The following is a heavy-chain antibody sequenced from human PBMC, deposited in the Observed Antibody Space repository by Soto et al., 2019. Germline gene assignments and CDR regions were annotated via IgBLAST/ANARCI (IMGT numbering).Heavy chain of an antibody. CDR3: ARSRGMTTRGYYYYGMDV. D-gene: IGHD4-4*01. V-gene: IGHV4-59*01. J-gene: IGHJ6*02. Sequence: QVQLQESGPGLVKPSETLSLTCTVSGGSISSYYWSWIRQPPGKGLEWIGYIYYSGSTNYNPSLKSRVTISVDTSKNQFSLKLSSVTAADTAVYYCARSRGMTTRGYYYYGMDVWGQGTTVTVSS. CDR2: IYYSGST. CDR1: GGSISSYY.